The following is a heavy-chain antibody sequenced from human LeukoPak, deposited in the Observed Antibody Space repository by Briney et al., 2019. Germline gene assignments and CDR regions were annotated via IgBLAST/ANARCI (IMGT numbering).Heavy chain of an antibody. CDR1: RFTFSSYW. CDR2: IKQDGGEK. Sequence: PGESLTLSCAASRFTFSSYWMTWVRQAPGKGLEWVANIKQDGGEKHYVASVQVQYTISRDNAKNSLYLQMNSLRAEDTAVYYCARDVGYDSSGSYPYYFDYWGLGTLVTVSS. D-gene: IGHD3-22*01. J-gene: IGHJ4*02. CDR3: ARDVGYDSSGSYPYYFDY. V-gene: IGHV3-7*05.